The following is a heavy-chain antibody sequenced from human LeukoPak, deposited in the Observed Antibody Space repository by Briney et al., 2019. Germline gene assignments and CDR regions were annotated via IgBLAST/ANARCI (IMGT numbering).Heavy chain of an antibody. V-gene: IGHV3-43*02. D-gene: IGHD2-15*01. CDR2: ISGDGGST. CDR1: GFTFDDYA. Sequence: PGGSLRLSCAASGFTFDDYAMHWVRQAPGKGLEWVSLISGDGGSTYYADSVKGRFTISRDNSKNSLYLQMNSLRTEDTALYYCAKDSGSSCYSCYYYMAVWGKGTTVTVSS. CDR3: AKDSGSSCYSCYYYMAV. J-gene: IGHJ6*03.